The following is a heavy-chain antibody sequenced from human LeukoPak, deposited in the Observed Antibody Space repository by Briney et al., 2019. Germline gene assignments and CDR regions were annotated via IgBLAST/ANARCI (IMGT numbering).Heavy chain of an antibody. V-gene: IGHV3-15*01. J-gene: IGHJ4*02. Sequence: PGGSLRLSCAASGLPFSNAWMRWVRQAPGKGLEWVGRIKSKTDGETTDYAAPVKGRFIISRDDSENTLYLQMNSLKTEDTAVYYCTTELRWELNLDYWGQGTLVTVSS. CDR1: GLPFSNAW. CDR2: IKSKTDGETT. CDR3: TTELRWELNLDY. D-gene: IGHD1-26*01.